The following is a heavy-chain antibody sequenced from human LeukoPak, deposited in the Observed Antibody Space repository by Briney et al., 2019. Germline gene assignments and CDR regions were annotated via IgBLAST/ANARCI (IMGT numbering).Heavy chain of an antibody. V-gene: IGHV4-59*08. D-gene: IGHD3-9*01. CDR3: ASFDKRAYYFDY. CDR1: GGSISSYY. Sequence: SETLSLTCTVSGGSISSYYWSWIRQPPGKGLEWIGYLYYSGSTNYNPSLKSRVTISVDTSKNQFSLKLSSVTAADTAVYYCASFDKRAYYFDYWGQGTLVTVSS. CDR2: LYYSGST. J-gene: IGHJ4*02.